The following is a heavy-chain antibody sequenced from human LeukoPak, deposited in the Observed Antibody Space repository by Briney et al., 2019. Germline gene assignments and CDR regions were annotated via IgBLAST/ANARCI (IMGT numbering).Heavy chain of an antibody. D-gene: IGHD6-13*01. Sequence: SETLSLTCAVYGGSFSGYYWSWIRQPPGKGLEWIGEINHSGSTNYNPSLKSRVTISVDTSKNQFSLKLSSVTAADTAVYYCARGYSSSWRRGFDYWGQGTLVTVSS. J-gene: IGHJ4*02. CDR3: ARGYSSSWRRGFDY. CDR2: INHSGST. V-gene: IGHV4-34*01. CDR1: GGSFSGYY.